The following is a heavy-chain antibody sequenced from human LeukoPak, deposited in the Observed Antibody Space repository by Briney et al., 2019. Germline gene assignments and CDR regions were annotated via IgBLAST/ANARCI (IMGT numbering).Heavy chain of an antibody. CDR2: ISYDGSNK. CDR3: AKAKTVTIFGVVTPFDP. D-gene: IGHD3-3*01. CDR1: GFTFSSYG. V-gene: IGHV3-30*18. J-gene: IGHJ5*02. Sequence: GGSLRLSCAVSGFTFSSYGMHWVRQAPGKGLEWVAVISYDGSNKYYADSVKGRFTISRDNSKNTLYLQMNSLRAEDTAVYYCAKAKTVTIFGVVTPFDPWGQGTLVTVSS.